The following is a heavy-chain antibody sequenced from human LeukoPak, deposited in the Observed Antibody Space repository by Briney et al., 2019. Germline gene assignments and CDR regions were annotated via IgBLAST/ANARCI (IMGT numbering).Heavy chain of an antibody. CDR3: AGYDHTNYLAY. D-gene: IGHD1-14*01. J-gene: IGHJ4*02. V-gene: IGHV4-59*13. CDR2: ISSSGSI. Sequence: TSETLSLTCTVSGCSFGYNYWNWIRQSPERGLEWIGYISSSGSIDYTPSLRSRVTMSLDTSKNHLSLNLRSVSAADTAIYYCAGYDHTNYLAYWGQGILVTVSS. CDR1: GCSFGYNY.